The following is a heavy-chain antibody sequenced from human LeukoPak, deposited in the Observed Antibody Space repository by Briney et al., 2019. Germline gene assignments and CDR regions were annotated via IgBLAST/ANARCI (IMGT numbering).Heavy chain of an antibody. D-gene: IGHD2-21*02. Sequence: PGGSLRLSCAASGFTFSSYWMHWVRQAPGKGLVWVSRINSDGSSTNYADSVKGRFTISRDNAKNTLYMQMNSLRAEDTAVYHCATGGSLPLGYWGQGTLVTVSS. CDR1: GFTFSSYW. J-gene: IGHJ4*02. CDR2: INSDGSST. V-gene: IGHV3-74*01. CDR3: ATGGSLPLGY.